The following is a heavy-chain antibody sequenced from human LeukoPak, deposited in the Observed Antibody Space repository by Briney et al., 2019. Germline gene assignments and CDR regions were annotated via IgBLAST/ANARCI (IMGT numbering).Heavy chain of an antibody. CDR3: AKALRFGGVLVNFFDY. Sequence: GGSLRLSCAASGFTFDDYAMHWVRQAPGKGLEWVSGISWNSGSIGYADSVKGRFTISRDNAKNSLYLQMNSLRAEDSALYYCAKALRFGGVLVNFFDYGGQGTLVTVPS. D-gene: IGHD3-16*01. CDR1: GFTFDDYA. V-gene: IGHV3-9*01. J-gene: IGHJ4*02. CDR2: ISWNSGSI.